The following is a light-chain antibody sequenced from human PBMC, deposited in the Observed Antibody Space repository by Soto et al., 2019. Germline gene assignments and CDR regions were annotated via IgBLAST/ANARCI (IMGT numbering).Light chain of an antibody. CDR1: SSNIGNNY. Sequence: QSVLTQPPSLSASPGQKVTISCSGSSSNIGNNYVSWYQQLPGTAPKLLIYDNNKRPSGIPDRFSGSKSGTSATLGITGLQTGDEADYYSGTWDSRLSVLFGGGTNVTVL. J-gene: IGLJ2*01. CDR3: GTWDSRLSVL. CDR2: DNN. V-gene: IGLV1-51*01.